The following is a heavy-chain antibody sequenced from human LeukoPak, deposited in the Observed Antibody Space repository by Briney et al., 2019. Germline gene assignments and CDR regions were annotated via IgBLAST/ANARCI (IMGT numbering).Heavy chain of an antibody. CDR2: IYYSGST. CDR3: ARGHCSGGSCYSDAFDI. CDR1: GGSISSYY. J-gene: IGHJ3*02. V-gene: IGHV4-59*01. D-gene: IGHD2-15*01. Sequence: PSETLSLTCTVSGGSISSYYWSWIRQPPGKGLEWIGYIYYSGSTNYNPSLKSRVTISVDTSKNQFSLKLSSVTAADTAVYYRARGHCSGGSCYSDAFDIWGQGTMVTVSS.